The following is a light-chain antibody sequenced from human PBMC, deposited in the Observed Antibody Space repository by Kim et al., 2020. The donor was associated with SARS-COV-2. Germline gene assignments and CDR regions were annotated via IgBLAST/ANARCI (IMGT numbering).Light chain of an antibody. Sequence: SVSPGQTASITCSGDKLGYKYACWYQQKPCQSPVLVIYQDSKRPSGIPERFSGSNSGNTATLTISGTQAMDEADYYCQAWDSSTAVFGTGTKVTVL. V-gene: IGLV3-1*01. CDR1: KLGYKY. CDR3: QAWDSSTAV. J-gene: IGLJ1*01. CDR2: QDS.